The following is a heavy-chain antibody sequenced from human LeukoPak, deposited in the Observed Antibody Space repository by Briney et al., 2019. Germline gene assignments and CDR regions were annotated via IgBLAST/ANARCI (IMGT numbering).Heavy chain of an antibody. CDR1: GYSISSGYY. V-gene: IGHV4-38-2*02. Sequence: PSETLSLTCTVSGYSISSGYYWGWIRQPPGKGLEWIGSIYHSGSTYYNPSLKSRVTISVDTSKNRFSLKLSSVTAADTAVYYCARVVDRGYYYYYMDVWGKGTTVTVSS. CDR3: ARVVDRGYYYYYMDV. CDR2: IYHSGST. D-gene: IGHD5-24*01. J-gene: IGHJ6*03.